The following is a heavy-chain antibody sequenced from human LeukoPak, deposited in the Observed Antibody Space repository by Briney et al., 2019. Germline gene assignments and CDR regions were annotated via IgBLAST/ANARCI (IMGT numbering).Heavy chain of an antibody. Sequence: HTGGSLRLSCAASGFTFSGYAMHWVRQAPGKGLEWVAVIASDGRDKHDADSVKGRFAISRDNSKNTLYLQMDSLRSEDTAVYYCARDIVTGAAAYYFDYWGQGTLVTVSS. CDR2: IASDGRDK. J-gene: IGHJ4*02. CDR1: GFTFSGYA. D-gene: IGHD1-26*01. CDR3: ARDIVTGAAAYYFDY. V-gene: IGHV3-30*09.